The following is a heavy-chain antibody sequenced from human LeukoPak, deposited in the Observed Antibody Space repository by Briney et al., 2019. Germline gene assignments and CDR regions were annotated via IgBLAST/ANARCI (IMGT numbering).Heavy chain of an antibody. J-gene: IGHJ1*01. V-gene: IGHV4-59*01. CDR3: ASEGRVKYFQH. D-gene: IGHD3-16*01. Sequence: PSETLSLTCTVSGGSISSYYWSWIRQPPGKGLEWIGYIYYSGSTNYNPSLKSRVTISVDTSKNQFSLKLSSVTAADTAVYYCASEGRVKYFQHWGQGTLVTVSS. CDR2: IYYSGST. CDR1: GGSISSYY.